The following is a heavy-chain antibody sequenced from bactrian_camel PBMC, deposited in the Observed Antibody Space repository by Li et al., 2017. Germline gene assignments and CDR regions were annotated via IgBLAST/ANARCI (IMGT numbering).Heavy chain of an antibody. CDR2: INTEGRT. CDR1: GDIGRRYC. V-gene: IGHV3S53*01. J-gene: IGHJ4*01. CDR3: ALAPVYCRTDFRDVGQYDY. D-gene: IGHD1*01. Sequence: HVQLVESGGGSVQAGGSLGLSCAVSGDIGRRYCMGWFRQVPGNEREGVAHINTEGRTTYPDSVKGRFTISRDTNSKSWFLEMDNLEPEDTGMYHCALAPVYCRTDFRDVGQYDYWGQGTQVTVS.